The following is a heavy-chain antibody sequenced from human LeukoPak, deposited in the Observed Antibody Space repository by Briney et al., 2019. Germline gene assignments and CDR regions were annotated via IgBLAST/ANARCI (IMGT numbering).Heavy chain of an antibody. CDR2: IYYSGST. CDR1: GGSISSSSYY. CDR3: ASYSGYDPGLGWFDP. J-gene: IGHJ5*02. Sequence: PSETLSLTCTVSGGSISSSSYYWGWIRQPPGKGLEWIGSIYYSGSTYYNPSLKSRVTISVDTSKNQFSLKLSSVTAADTAVYYCASYSGYDPGLGWFDPWGQGTLVTVSS. V-gene: IGHV4-39*07. D-gene: IGHD5-12*01.